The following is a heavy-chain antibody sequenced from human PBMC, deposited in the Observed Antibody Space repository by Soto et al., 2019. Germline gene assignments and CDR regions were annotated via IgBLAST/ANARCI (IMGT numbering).Heavy chain of an antibody. Sequence: GPSVKVSCKASGYTFTSYAMHWVRQAPGQRLEWMGWINAYNGNTNYAQKLQGRVTMTTDTSTSTAYMELRSLRSDDTAIYYCTREGSAPYYYYGMDAWGQGTTVTVSS. V-gene: IGHV1-18*01. CDR3: TREGSAPYYYYGMDA. CDR2: INAYNGNT. D-gene: IGHD3-10*01. J-gene: IGHJ6*02. CDR1: GYTFTSYA.